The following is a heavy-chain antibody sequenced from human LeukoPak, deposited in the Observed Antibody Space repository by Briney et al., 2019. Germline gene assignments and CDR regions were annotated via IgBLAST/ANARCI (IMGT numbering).Heavy chain of an antibody. D-gene: IGHD3-3*01. Sequence: GGSLRLSCAASGFTFSDNYMSWIRQAPGKGLEWVSYISSSGSTKYYADSVKGRFTISRDNAKNSVYLQMNSLRAEDTAVYYCARDRHTIFGVVIHYYGMDVWGQGTTVTVS. CDR3: ARDRHTIFGVVIHYYGMDV. CDR1: GFTFSDNY. J-gene: IGHJ6*02. CDR2: ISSSGSTK. V-gene: IGHV3-11*01.